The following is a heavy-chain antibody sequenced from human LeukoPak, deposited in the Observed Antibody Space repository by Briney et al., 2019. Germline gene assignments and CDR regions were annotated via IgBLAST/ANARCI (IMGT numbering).Heavy chain of an antibody. CDR1: GFTFDDYS. Sequence: TGGSLRLSCAASGFTFDDYSIRWVRQAPGKGLEWVSFISWDGVSTYYADSVKGRFTISRDNSKNSLYLQMNSLRTEDTALYYCAKGNAYSDYHMDVWGKGTTVTVSS. J-gene: IGHJ6*03. V-gene: IGHV3-43*01. D-gene: IGHD1-1*01. CDR3: AKGNAYSDYHMDV. CDR2: ISWDGVST.